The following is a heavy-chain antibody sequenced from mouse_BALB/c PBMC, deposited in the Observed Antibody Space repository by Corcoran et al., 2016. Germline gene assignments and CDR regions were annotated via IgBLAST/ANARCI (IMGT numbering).Heavy chain of an antibody. CDR3: AREPLAMDY. J-gene: IGHJ4*01. V-gene: IGHV9-1*02. CDR2: INTYTGEP. Sequence: QIQLMQSGPELKKPGEPVNISCKASGYTFTNYGMNWVKQAPGKGLKWMGWINTYTGEPTYADDFKGRFAFSLETSASTAYLQINNLKNEDMATYFCAREPLAMDYWGQGTSVTVSS. CDR1: GYTFTNYG.